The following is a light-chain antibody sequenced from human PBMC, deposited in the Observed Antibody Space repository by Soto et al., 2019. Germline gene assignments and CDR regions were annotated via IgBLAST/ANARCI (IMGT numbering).Light chain of an antibody. J-gene: IGKJ2*01. CDR3: HQYKSYSPYT. CDR2: DAS. Sequence: EIQMTQSPPTLSASIGERVIITCRASQTISSSLAWYQQKPGQAPKLLIYDASSLESGVPSRFSGSGSGTEFTLTISSLQPDEFATYYCHQYKSYSPYTFGQGTKLEIK. V-gene: IGKV1-5*01. CDR1: QTISSS.